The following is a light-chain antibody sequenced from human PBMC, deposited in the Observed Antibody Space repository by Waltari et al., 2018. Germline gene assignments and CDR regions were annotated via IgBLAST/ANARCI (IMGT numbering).Light chain of an antibody. CDR2: GNT. CDR1: DSNIGAGYD. Sequence: QSVLTQPPSVSGAPGQRVTIPCTGSDSNIGAGYDVHWYQPLPGTAPQLLIYGNTNRPSGVPDRFSGSKSGTSGSLAITGLQAEDEAYYYCQSYDRSLTGSWVFGGGTKLTVL. V-gene: IGLV1-40*01. CDR3: QSYDRSLTGSWV. J-gene: IGLJ3*02.